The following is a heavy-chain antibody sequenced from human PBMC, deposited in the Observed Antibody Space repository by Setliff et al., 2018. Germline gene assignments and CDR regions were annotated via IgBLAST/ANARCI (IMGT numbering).Heavy chain of an antibody. Sequence: SETLSLTCAVYGGSFSDSHWSWIRQPPGKGLEWIGEIDQGGSTNYNPSLKSRVTISLDTSKNQFSLKLASMTAADTAIYYCARAPQYTNYWYALSWFDPWGQGTLGTVSS. CDR2: IDQGGST. J-gene: IGHJ5*02. CDR1: GGSFSDSH. V-gene: IGHV4-34*01. CDR3: ARAPQYTNYWYALSWFDP. D-gene: IGHD2-8*02.